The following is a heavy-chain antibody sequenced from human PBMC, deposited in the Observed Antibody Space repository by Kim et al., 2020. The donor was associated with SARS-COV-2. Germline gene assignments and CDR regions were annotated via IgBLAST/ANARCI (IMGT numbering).Heavy chain of an antibody. J-gene: IGHJ5*02. CDR2: DPYT. Sequence: DPYTNYSPSCQGHVTISADKSISTAYLQWSSLKASDTAMYYCAILSWFDPWGQGTLVTVSS. V-gene: IGHV5-10-1*01. CDR3: AILSWFDP.